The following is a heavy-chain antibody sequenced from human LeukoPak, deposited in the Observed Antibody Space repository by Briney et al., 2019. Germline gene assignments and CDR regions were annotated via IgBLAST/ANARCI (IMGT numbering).Heavy chain of an antibody. D-gene: IGHD1-26*01. CDR1: GFTFSDYW. CDR3: AKDWGTIVGATLFDY. V-gene: IGHV3-23*01. J-gene: IGHJ4*02. Sequence: PGGSLRLSCAASGFTFSDYWMTRVRQAPGKGLEWVSAISGSGGSTYYADSVKGRFTISRDNSKNTLYLQMNSLRAEDTAVYYCAKDWGTIVGATLFDYWGQGTLVTVSS. CDR2: ISGSGGST.